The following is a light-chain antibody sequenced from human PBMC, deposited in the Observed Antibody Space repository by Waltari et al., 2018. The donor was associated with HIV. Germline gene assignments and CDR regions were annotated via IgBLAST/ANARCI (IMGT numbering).Light chain of an antibody. V-gene: IGLV2-8*01. CDR3: SSYADTNNVL. J-gene: IGLJ3*02. CDR1: SSDVGGFDY. CDR2: AVN. Sequence: QSALTQPPSASGSPGQSVTLSCTGTSSDVGGFDYVSWYQQHTAKAPKLLIYAVNRRPSGVPDRFSGSKSGNTASLTVSGLQTEDEADYYCSSYADTNNVLFGGGTKLTVL.